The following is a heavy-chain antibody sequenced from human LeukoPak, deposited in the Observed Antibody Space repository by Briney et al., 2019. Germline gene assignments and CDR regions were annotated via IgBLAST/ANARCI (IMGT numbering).Heavy chain of an antibody. V-gene: IGHV4-4*07. CDR2: IYTSGST. D-gene: IGHD5-12*01. CDR3: ARMHGYSGYAPGYYYYYMDV. CDR1: GGSIGSYY. J-gene: IGHJ6*03. Sequence: SETLSLTCTVSGGSIGSYYWSWIRQPAGKGLEWIGRIYTSGSTNYNPSLKSRVTMSVDTSKNQFSLKLSSVTAADTAVYYCARMHGYSGYAPGYYYYYMDVWGKGTTVTVSS.